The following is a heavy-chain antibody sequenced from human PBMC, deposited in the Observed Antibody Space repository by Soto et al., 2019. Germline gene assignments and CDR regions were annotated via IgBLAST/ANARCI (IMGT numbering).Heavy chain of an antibody. Sequence: AGGSLRLSCAASGFTFSSYAMSWVRQAPGKGLEWVSAISGSGANTYYADSVKGRFTISRDNAKNTLYLQMNSLSAEDTALYYCAKDKYSVAGTRKDSWGQGTLVTVSS. CDR1: GFTFSSYA. CDR2: ISGSGANT. D-gene: IGHD6-19*01. CDR3: AKDKYSVAGTRKDS. J-gene: IGHJ5*01. V-gene: IGHV3-23*01.